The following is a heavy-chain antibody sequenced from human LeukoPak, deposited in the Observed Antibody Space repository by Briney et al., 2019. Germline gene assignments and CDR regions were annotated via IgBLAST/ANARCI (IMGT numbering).Heavy chain of an antibody. CDR2: INPNSGGT. Sequence: ASVKVSCKASGYTFTGYYMRWVRQAPGQGLEWMGWINPNSGGTNYAQKFQGRVTMTRDTSISTAYMELSRLRSDDTAVYYCARDLGWLLYGSFDYWGQGTLVTVSS. CDR3: ARDLGWLLYGSFDY. D-gene: IGHD3/OR15-3a*01. J-gene: IGHJ4*02. CDR1: GYTFTGYY. V-gene: IGHV1-2*02.